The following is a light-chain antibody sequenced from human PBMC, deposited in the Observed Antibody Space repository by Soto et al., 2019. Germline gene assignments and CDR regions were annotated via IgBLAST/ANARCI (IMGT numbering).Light chain of an antibody. J-gene: IGKJ4*01. Sequence: IQMTQSPPSLSASVGDRVTVTCRTSQNINIFLNWYQQKPGRAPMVVISAASNLESGVPSRFSGRGSGTEFTLTISNLQPGDSALYFCQESYSTPLAFGGGTKVDIK. CDR3: QESYSTPLA. V-gene: IGKV1-39*01. CDR1: QNINIF. CDR2: AAS.